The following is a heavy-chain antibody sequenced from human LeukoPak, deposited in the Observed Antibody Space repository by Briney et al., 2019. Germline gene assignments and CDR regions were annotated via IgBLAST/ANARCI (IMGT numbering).Heavy chain of an antibody. Sequence: SQTLSLTCTVSGGSLSSGSYYWSWIRQPAGKGLEWIGRIYTSGSTNYNPSLKSRVTISVDTSKNQFSLKLSSVTAADTAVYYCARDGVYYYGSGSSDYYYYHYMDVWGKGTTVTVSS. CDR1: GGSLSSGSYY. D-gene: IGHD3-10*01. V-gene: IGHV4-61*02. CDR3: ARDGVYYYGSGSSDYYYYHYMDV. CDR2: IYTSGST. J-gene: IGHJ6*03.